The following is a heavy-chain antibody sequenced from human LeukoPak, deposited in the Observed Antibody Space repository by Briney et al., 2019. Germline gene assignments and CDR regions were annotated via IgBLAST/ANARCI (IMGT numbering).Heavy chain of an antibody. CDR3: ARHDSSGWYYTTQLGAFDI. D-gene: IGHD6-19*01. J-gene: IGHJ3*02. CDR1: GGSISSSSYY. V-gene: IGHV4-39*01. CDR2: IYYSGST. Sequence: SETLFLTCTVSGGSISSSSYYWGWIRQPPGKGLEWIGSIYYSGSTYYNPSLKSRVTISVDTSKNQFSLKLSSVTAADTAVYYCARHDSSGWYYTTQLGAFDIWGQGTMVTVSS.